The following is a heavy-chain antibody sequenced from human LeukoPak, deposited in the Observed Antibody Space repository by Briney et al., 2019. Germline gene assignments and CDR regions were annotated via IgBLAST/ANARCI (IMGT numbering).Heavy chain of an antibody. V-gene: IGHV4-61*01. CDR2: IYYTGST. J-gene: IGHJ3*02. Sequence: SETLSLTCTVSGGSISSTNSYWGWIRQPPGKGLEWIGFIYYTGSTKYNPSLNSRVTMSIDTSKTQFSLMLSSAAAADTAVYYCARDDSGSYPYAFDIWGQGTLVTVSS. CDR3: ARDDSGSYPYAFDI. D-gene: IGHD1-26*01. CDR1: GGSISSTNSY.